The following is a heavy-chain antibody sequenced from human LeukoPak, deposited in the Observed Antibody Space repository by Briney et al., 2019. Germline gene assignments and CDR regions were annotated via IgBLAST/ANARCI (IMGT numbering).Heavy chain of an antibody. V-gene: IGHV4-39*07. CDR1: GGSISSSSYY. Sequence: SETLSLTCTVSGGSISSSSYYWGWIRQPPGKELEWIGGIYHSGSTYYNPSLKSRVTISVDTSKNQFSLKLSSVTAADTAVYYCARVTQPTDFYDFWSGYYLDYWGQGTLVTVSS. D-gene: IGHD3-3*01. CDR3: ARVTQPTDFYDFWSGYYLDY. J-gene: IGHJ4*02. CDR2: IYHSGST.